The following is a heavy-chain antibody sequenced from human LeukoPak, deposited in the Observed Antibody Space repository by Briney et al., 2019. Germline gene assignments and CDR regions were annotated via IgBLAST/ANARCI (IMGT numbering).Heavy chain of an antibody. J-gene: IGHJ4*02. CDR2: IIPIFGTA. V-gene: IGHV1-69*13. CDR1: GGTFSSYA. Sequence: GASVKVSCKASGGTFSSYAISWVRQAPGQGLEWMGGIIPIFGTANYAQKFQGRVTITADESTITAYMELSSLRSEDTAVYYCATANLTYSGTYWGTSDYWGQGTLVTVSS. CDR3: ATANLTYSGTYWGTSDY. D-gene: IGHD1-26*01.